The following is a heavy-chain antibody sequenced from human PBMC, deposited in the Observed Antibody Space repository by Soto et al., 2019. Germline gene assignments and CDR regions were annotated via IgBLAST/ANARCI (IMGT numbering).Heavy chain of an antibody. D-gene: IGHD2-15*01. J-gene: IGHJ4*02. Sequence: PSETLSLTCAVSGGSISSSSSYWDWIRQPPGKGLEWIGTIYYTGTSNYNPSLKSRVTISVDTSKNQFSLNLSSVTAADTAVYYCTRHAIGVVVPAAIRNWGQGSLVTVSS. CDR2: IYYTGTS. CDR1: GGSISSSSSY. V-gene: IGHV4-39*01. CDR3: TRHAIGVVVPAAIRN.